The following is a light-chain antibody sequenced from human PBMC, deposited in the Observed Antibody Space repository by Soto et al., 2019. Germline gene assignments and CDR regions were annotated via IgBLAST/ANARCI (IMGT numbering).Light chain of an antibody. V-gene: IGKV3-20*01. CDR2: ATS. CDR1: QSVSTNY. Sequence: EIVLTQSPGTLSLSPGDRVTLSCRASQSVSTNYFSWYQQKPGQAPRLLIYATSSRAVGIPDRFSGSGSAEDFTRSISRLEPEDFAMYYCQQYGDYNSPRYSFGQGTRLEI. CDR3: QQYGDYNSPRYS. J-gene: IGKJ2*03.